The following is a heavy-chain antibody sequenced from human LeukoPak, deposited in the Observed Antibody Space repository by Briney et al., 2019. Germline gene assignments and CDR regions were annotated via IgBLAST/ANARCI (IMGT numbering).Heavy chain of an antibody. J-gene: IGHJ5*02. CDR2: ISSSSSYI. D-gene: IGHD6-6*01. V-gene: IGHV3-21*01. CDR1: GFTFSGYS. CDR3: AVGGSSSSLNWFDP. Sequence: GGSLRLSCAASGFTFSGYSMNWVRQAPGKGLEWVSSISSSSSYIYYADSVKGRFTISRDNAKNSLYLQMNSLRAEDTAVYYCAVGGSSSSLNWFDPWGQGTLVTVSS.